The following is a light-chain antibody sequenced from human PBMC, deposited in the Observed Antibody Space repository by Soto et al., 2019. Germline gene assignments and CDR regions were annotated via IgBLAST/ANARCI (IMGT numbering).Light chain of an antibody. V-gene: IGKV1-5*03. J-gene: IGKJ1*01. CDR2: KAS. Sequence: SVGDKVTRPCPASQSISSWLAWYQQKPGKAPKLLIYKASSLESGVPSRFSGSGSGTEFTLTIRSLQSEDFAVYYCHQYNQWPLWTFGQGTKVDIK. CDR3: HQYNQWPLWT. CDR1: QSISSW.